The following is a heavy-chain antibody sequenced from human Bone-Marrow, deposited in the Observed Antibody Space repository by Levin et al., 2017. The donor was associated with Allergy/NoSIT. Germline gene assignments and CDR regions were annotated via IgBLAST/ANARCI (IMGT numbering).Heavy chain of an antibody. CDR2: INSDGSST. J-gene: IGHJ6*02. CDR1: GFTFRSYW. V-gene: IGHV3-74*01. D-gene: IGHD2-2*03. CDR3: ARDGYCSSTSCEYYYGMDV. Sequence: QSGGSLRLSCAASGFTFRSYWMHWVRQAPGKGLVWVSRINSDGSSTSYADSVKGRFTISRDNAKNTLYLQMNSLRAEDTAVYYCARDGYCSSTSCEYYYGMDVWGQGTTVTVSS.